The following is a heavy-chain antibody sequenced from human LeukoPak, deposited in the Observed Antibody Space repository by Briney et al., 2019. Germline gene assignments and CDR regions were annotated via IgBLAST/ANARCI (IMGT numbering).Heavy chain of an antibody. J-gene: IGHJ3*02. CDR3: AKEGRYYGSGSYCDI. V-gene: IGHV3-23*01. CDR2: ISGSGGST. D-gene: IGHD3-10*01. Sequence: GGALRLSCAPSVFTFSSYAMSWVRQAPGKGLEWVSAISGSGGSTYYADSVKGRFTISRDNSKNTLYLQMNSLRAEDTAVYYCAKEGRYYGSGSYCDIWGQGTMVTVSS. CDR1: VFTFSSYA.